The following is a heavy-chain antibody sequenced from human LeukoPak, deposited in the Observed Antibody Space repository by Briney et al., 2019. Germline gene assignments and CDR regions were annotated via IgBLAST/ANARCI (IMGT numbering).Heavy chain of an antibody. V-gene: IGHV1-2*02. CDR2: INPDSGGT. CDR1: GYSFSDYY. D-gene: IGHD5-12*01. Sequence: ASVTVSCKASGYSFSDYYIHWLRQPPGQGLEWMGWINPDSGGTNYAQRFQGRVTMTRDTSITTVYMELSRLRSDDTAVFYCTREARAGNWFDPWGQGTPVIVSS. J-gene: IGHJ5*02. CDR3: TREARAGNWFDP.